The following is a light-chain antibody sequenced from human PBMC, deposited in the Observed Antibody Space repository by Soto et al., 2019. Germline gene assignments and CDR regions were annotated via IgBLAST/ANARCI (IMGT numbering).Light chain of an antibody. CDR2: GAS. CDR1: QDIGSW. V-gene: IGKV1-12*01. J-gene: IGKJ5*01. CDR3: QQGGSVPIS. Sequence: DIQMTQSPSSVSASVGDIVTITCRASQDIGSWLAWYQQKPGKAPDLLIYGASSLQSGVPSRFYGSGSGTDFSLTISSLQPEDFGTYCCQQGGSVPISFGQGTRLEIK.